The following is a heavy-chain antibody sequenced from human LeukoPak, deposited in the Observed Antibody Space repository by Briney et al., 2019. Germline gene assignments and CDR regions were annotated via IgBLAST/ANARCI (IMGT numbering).Heavy chain of an antibody. CDR2: ISANNGNT. Sequence: ASVKVSCKASGYTFTNYYMHWVRQAPGQGLEWMGWISANNGNTNYAQKVQGRVTMTTDTSTSTAYMELRSLGSDDTAVYYCARGESTTPFDYWGQGTLVTVSS. CDR3: ARGESTTPFDY. CDR1: GYTFTNYY. V-gene: IGHV1-18*04. D-gene: IGHD1-14*01. J-gene: IGHJ4*02.